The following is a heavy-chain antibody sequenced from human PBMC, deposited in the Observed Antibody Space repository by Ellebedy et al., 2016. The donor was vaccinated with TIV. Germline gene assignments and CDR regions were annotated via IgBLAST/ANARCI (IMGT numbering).Heavy chain of an antibody. D-gene: IGHD3-9*01. CDR1: DGSFSGYY. CDR3: ARAFEAGAFDI. J-gene: IGHJ3*02. CDR2: INHSGST. Sequence: SETLSLTCAVYDGSFSGYYWSWIRQPPGKGLEWIGEINHSGSTNYNPSLKSRVTLSVDTSKNQVSLTLSSVTAADTAVYYCARAFEAGAFDIWGQGTMVTVSS. V-gene: IGHV4-34*01.